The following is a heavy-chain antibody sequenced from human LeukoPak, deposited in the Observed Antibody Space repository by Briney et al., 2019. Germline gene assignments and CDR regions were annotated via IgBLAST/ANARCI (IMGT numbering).Heavy chain of an antibody. D-gene: IGHD6-19*01. V-gene: IGHV3-23*01. CDR1: GFTVSSNY. J-gene: IGHJ4*02. CDR3: AKDQGQYSSGWYWPFDY. Sequence: GGSLRLSCAASGFTVSSNYMSWVRQAPGKGLEWVSAISGSGGSTYYADSVKGRFTISRDNSKNTLYLQMNSLRAEDTAVYYCAKDQGQYSSGWYWPFDYWDQGTLVTVSS. CDR2: ISGSGGST.